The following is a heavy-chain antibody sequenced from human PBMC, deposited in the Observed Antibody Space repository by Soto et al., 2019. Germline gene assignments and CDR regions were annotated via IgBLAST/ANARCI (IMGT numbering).Heavy chain of an antibody. D-gene: IGHD2-2*01. CDR2: IKQDGSEK. CDR1: GFTFSSYW. CDR3: ARDWVVVVPAPKRFHFDY. Sequence: GGSLRLSCAASGFTFSSYWMSWVRQAPGKGLEWVANIKQDGSEKYYVDSVKGRFTISRDNAKNSLYLQMNSLRAEDTAVYYCARDWVVVVPAPKRFHFDYWGQGTLVTVSS. V-gene: IGHV3-7*01. J-gene: IGHJ4*02.